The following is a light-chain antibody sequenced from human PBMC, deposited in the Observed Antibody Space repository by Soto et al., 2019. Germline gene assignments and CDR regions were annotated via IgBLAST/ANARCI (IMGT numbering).Light chain of an antibody. V-gene: IGLV1-44*01. CDR1: RSNIGSNN. CDR2: INN. Sequence: QTVVTQPPSASGTPGQRVSISCSGSRSNIGSNNVNWYQQLPGTAPKLLIYINNQRPSGVPDRFSGSKSGTSASLAISGLQSEDEADYYCAAWDDSLNVYVFGTGTKLTVL. CDR3: AAWDDSLNVYV. J-gene: IGLJ1*01.